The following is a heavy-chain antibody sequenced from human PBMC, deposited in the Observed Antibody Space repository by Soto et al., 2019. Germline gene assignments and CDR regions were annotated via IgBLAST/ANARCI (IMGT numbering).Heavy chain of an antibody. CDR2: IKFDESIT. CDR1: GFTFNSYW. CDR3: ARGIRNYYGVDV. Sequence: EVHLVESGGGLVQPGGSLRLSCAASGFTFNSYWMHWVRQAPGKGLVWVSRIKFDESITNYADSVQGRFTISRDNAKNTVYLQMNSLRVEDTAVYYCARGIRNYYGVDVWGQGTTVTVSS. V-gene: IGHV3-74*01. J-gene: IGHJ6*02.